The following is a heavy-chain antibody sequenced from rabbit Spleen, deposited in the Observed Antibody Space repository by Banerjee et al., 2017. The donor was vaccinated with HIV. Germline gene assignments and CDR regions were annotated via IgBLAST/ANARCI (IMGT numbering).Heavy chain of an antibody. J-gene: IGHJ4*01. CDR1: GFSFSRAYD. D-gene: IGHD6-1*01. CDR2: IYTSSVSG. Sequence: QEHLVESGGGLVQPEGSLTLTCKASGFSFSRAYDMCWVRQAPGKGLEWIACIYTSSVSGYYTSWAKGRFTISKTSTTVTLQMTSLTAADTATYFCARKAGDVGYGYHLWGQGTLVTVS. CDR3: ARKAGDVGYGYHL. V-gene: IGHV1S45*01.